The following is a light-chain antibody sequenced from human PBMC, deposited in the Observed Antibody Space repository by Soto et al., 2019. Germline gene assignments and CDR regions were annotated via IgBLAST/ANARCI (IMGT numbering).Light chain of an antibody. CDR2: AAS. J-gene: IGKJ1*01. V-gene: IGKV3-15*01. Sequence: EIVMTQSPVTLSVSPGERATLSCRASQSVNSNLAWYQQKPGQAPRLLIYAASTRATGIPARFTGSGSGTEFTLTISSLQSEDFAVYHCQQYNNWPPGTFGQGTKVEMK. CDR1: QSVNSN. CDR3: QQYNNWPPGT.